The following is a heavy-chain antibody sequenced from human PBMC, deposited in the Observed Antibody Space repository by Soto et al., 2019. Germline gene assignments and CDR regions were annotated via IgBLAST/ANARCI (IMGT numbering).Heavy chain of an antibody. J-gene: IGHJ6*02. CDR1: GFTFSSYG. Sequence: QVQLVESGGGVVQPGRSLRLSCAASGFTFSSYGMHWVRQAPGKGLGWVAVISYDGNNKYYADSVKGRFTISRDNSKNTLYLQMNSLGAEDTAVYYCAKDEVLVVAVARDYYGMDVWGQGTTVTVSS. V-gene: IGHV3-30*18. CDR2: ISYDGNNK. D-gene: IGHD2-15*01. CDR3: AKDEVLVVAVARDYYGMDV.